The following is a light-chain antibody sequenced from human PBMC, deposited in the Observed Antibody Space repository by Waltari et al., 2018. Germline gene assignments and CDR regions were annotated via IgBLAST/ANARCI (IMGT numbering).Light chain of an antibody. V-gene: IGKV1-33*01. CDR1: QDISNS. J-gene: IGKJ3*01. Sequence: DIQMTQSPSSLSASVGDRVTITCQASQDISNSLNWYQQKPGKAPKLLIYDASNLERGVPSRFSGSGSGTDFTFTINSLQPEDFATYYCQHYDNLLFTFGPGTKVDFK. CDR2: DAS. CDR3: QHYDNLLFT.